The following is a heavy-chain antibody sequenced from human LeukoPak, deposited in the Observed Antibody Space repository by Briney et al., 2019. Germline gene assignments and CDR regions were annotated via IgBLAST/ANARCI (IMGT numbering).Heavy chain of an antibody. Sequence: GGSLRLSCATSGFTFDDYAMHWVRQAPGKGLEWVSGISWNSGSIGYADSVKGRFTISRDNAKNSLYLQMNSLRAEDTDLYYCAKEKVAVASHYDAFDIWGQGTMVTVSS. V-gene: IGHV3-9*01. CDR2: ISWNSGSI. D-gene: IGHD6-19*01. CDR3: AKEKVAVASHYDAFDI. CDR1: GFTFDDYA. J-gene: IGHJ3*02.